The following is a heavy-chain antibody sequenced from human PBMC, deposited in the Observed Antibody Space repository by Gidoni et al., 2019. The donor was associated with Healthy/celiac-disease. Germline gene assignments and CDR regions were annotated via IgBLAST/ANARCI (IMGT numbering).Heavy chain of an antibody. J-gene: IGHJ3*02. CDR2: IYWNVDK. D-gene: IGHD3-9*01. CDR3: AHRPTYYDMLTGRPRFLKDAFDI. V-gene: IGHV2-5*01. Sequence: QITLKESGPTLVKPTQTLTLTCTFPGFSLSTSGVGVGRIRRPPGKAMAWLALIYWNVDKRYSPSLKSRLTITKDTAKNQVVLTMTNMYPVDTATYDCAHRPTYYDMLTGRPRFLKDAFDIWGQGTMVTVSS. CDR1: GFSLSTSGVG.